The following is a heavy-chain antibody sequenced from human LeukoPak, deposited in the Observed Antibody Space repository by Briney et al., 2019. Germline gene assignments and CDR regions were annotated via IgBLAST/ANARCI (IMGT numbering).Heavy chain of an antibody. J-gene: IGHJ4*02. D-gene: IGHD5-24*01. Sequence: SETLSLTCTVSGGSSSSYYWSWIRQPPGKGLEWIGYIYYSGSTNYNPSLKSRVTISVDTSKNQFSLKLSSVTAADTAVYYCARDLGMATPFDYWGQGTLVTVSS. CDR3: ARDLGMATPFDY. V-gene: IGHV4-59*01. CDR1: GGSSSSYY. CDR2: IYYSGST.